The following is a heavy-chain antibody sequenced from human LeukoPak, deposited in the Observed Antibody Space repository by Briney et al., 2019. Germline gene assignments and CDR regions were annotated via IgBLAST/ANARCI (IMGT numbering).Heavy chain of an antibody. CDR2: IYSVGST. D-gene: IGHD3-22*01. CDR3: TRDYYDSSVGGDY. Sequence: GGSPRLSCAASGFTASSNYMSRVRPAPGKGLEWVSVIYSVGSTYYADSVKGRFTISTANSKNTLHLQINSLRSEHTAVYYCTRDYYDSSVGGDYWGQGTLVTVSS. CDR1: GFTASSNY. V-gene: IGHV3-53*01. J-gene: IGHJ4*02.